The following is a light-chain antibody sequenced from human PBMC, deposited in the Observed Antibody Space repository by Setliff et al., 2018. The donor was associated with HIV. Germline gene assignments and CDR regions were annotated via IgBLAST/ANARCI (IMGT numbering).Light chain of an antibody. CDR1: SSNIGNDY. CDR3: GTWNDNLHV. CDR2: ENT. J-gene: IGLJ1*01. V-gene: IGLV1-51*02. Sequence: QSALAQPPSVSAAPGQKVSISCPGSSSNIGNDYVSWYQQIPGTAPKLLIFENTQRPSGIPDRFSASKSDTSATLVITGLQTGDEADYYCGTWNDNLHVFGTGTKVTVL.